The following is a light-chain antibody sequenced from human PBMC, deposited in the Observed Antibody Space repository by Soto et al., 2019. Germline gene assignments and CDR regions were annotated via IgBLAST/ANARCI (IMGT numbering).Light chain of an antibody. CDR3: QQYGSSGT. J-gene: IGKJ1*01. Sequence: ESVWTQSVGPLSRSPGERATLSCRASQSVSNNYLAWYQQKPGQAPRLLIYGASNRATGIPDRFSGSGSGTDFTLTISRLEPEDFAVYYCQQYGSSGTFGQGTKVDIK. V-gene: IGKV3-20*01. CDR1: QSVSNNY. CDR2: GAS.